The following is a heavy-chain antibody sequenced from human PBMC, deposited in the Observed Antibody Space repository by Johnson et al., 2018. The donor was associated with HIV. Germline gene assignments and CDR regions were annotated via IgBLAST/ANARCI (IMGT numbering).Heavy chain of an antibody. CDR1: GFTFSGYA. Sequence: VQLVESGGGLVQPGGSLRLSCAASGFTFSGYAMSWVRQAPGKGLDWISTISGSGGSTYSADSVKGRFTISRDSSKNTLYLQMNSLRPEDTAVYYCAKDRNWGRLFDGFDIWGRGTMVTVSS. CDR2: ISGSGGST. CDR3: AKDRNWGRLFDGFDI. J-gene: IGHJ3*02. V-gene: IGHV3-23*04. D-gene: IGHD7-27*01.